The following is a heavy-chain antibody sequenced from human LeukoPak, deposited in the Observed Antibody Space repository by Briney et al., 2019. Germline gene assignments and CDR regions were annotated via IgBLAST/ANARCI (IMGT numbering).Heavy chain of an antibody. Sequence: PGGSLRLSCTASGFPFSTYSMNWVRQAPGKGLEWILYISSSTKTIYYADSVRGRFTISRDNGETSLFLQMTSLRDDDTAVYYCARDRYGDSVALDFWYFDLWGRGTLVTVSS. D-gene: IGHD4-17*01. V-gene: IGHV3-48*02. CDR2: ISSSTKTI. CDR1: GFPFSTYS. CDR3: ARDRYGDSVALDFWYFDL. J-gene: IGHJ2*01.